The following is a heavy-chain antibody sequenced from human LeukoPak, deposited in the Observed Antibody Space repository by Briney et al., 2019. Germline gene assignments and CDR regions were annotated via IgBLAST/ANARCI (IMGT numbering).Heavy chain of an antibody. Sequence: GGSLRLSCAASGLTFSSYWMSWVRQAPGKGLEWVANIKQDGSEKYYVDSVKGRFTISRDNAKNSLYLQMNSLRAEDTAVYYCARVSVVTAMVVAYYYYYYMDVWGKGTTVTVSS. CDR3: ARVSVVTAMVVAYYYYYYMDV. CDR1: GLTFSSYW. D-gene: IGHD5-18*01. J-gene: IGHJ6*03. CDR2: IKQDGSEK. V-gene: IGHV3-7*01.